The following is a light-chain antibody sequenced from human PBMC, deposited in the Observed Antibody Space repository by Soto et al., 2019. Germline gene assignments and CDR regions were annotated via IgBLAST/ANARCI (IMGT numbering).Light chain of an antibody. CDR2: GAS. Sequence: EIVMTQSPATLSMSPGERATLSCRASQSVSSNLAWYQQKPGQAPRLLIYGASSRATGIPDRFSGSGSGTDFTLTISRLEPEDFAVYYCQQYDSSLTWTFGQGTKVDIK. J-gene: IGKJ1*01. CDR3: QQYDSSLTWT. V-gene: IGKV3-20*01. CDR1: QSVSSN.